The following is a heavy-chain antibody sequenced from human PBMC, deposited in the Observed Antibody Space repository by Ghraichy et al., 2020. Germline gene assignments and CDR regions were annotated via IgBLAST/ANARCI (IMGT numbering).Heavy chain of an antibody. CDR1: GGSFSGYY. J-gene: IGHJ4*02. CDR2: INHSGST. CDR3: ARGLRTVDY. Sequence: SETLSLTCAVYGGSFSGYYWSWIRQPPGKGLEWIGEINHSGSTNYNPSLKSRVTISVDTSKNQFSLKLSSVTAADTAVYYCARGLRTVDYWGQGTLVTVSS. D-gene: IGHD1-14*01. V-gene: IGHV4-34*01.